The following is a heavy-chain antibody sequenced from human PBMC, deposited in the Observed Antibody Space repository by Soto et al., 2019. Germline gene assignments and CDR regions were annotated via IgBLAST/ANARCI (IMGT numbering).Heavy chain of an antibody. V-gene: IGHV1-69*08. CDR2: IIPFLGVT. J-gene: IGHJ4*02. D-gene: IGHD3-10*01. Sequence: QVQLVQSGAEVKKPGSSVKVSCKASGGTFSPYTVNWVRQAPGQGLEWMGRIIPFLGVTNYAQKFQARVTLTADTSTTTAYMELSGLRFEDTAVYYCARDWESTVSTWSFGAFWGRGTLVTFSS. CDR3: ARDWESTVSTWSFGAF. CDR1: GGTFSPYT.